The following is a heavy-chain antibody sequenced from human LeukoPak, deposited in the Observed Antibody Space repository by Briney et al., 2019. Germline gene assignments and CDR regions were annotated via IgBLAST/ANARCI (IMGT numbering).Heavy chain of an antibody. D-gene: IGHD6-19*01. V-gene: IGHV3-7*03. CDR2: IKQDGSEK. Sequence: GGSLRLSSAASGFTFSNYWMSWVRQAPGKGLEWVANIKQDGSEKHYVDSVKGRFTISRDNAKNSLYLQMNSLRAEDTAVYYCAKESSGGWYFDHWGQGTLVTVSS. J-gene: IGHJ4*02. CDR1: GFTFSNYW. CDR3: AKESSGGWYFDH.